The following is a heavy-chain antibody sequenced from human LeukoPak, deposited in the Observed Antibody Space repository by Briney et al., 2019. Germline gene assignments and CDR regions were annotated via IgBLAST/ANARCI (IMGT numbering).Heavy chain of an antibody. D-gene: IGHD3-10*01. CDR3: ASNYGSGSYYRATFDY. CDR2: ISYDGSDK. J-gene: IGHJ4*02. V-gene: IGHV3-30*03. CDR1: GFTFRSYG. Sequence: GGSLRLACAASGFTFRSYGMHWVRHAPGKGLEWVAVISYDGSDKYYADSVKGRFTISRDNSKNTLYLQMNSLREEDTAVYYCASNYGSGSYYRATFDYWGQGTLVTVSS.